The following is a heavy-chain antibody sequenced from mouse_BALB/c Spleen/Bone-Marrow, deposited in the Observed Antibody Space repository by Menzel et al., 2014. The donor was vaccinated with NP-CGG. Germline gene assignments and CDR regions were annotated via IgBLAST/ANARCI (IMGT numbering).Heavy chain of an antibody. CDR3: ARFYYGSSYAMDY. Sequence: VHLVESGPELVKPGASVRISCKASGYTFTSYYIHWVKQRPGQGLEWIGWIYPGNVNTKYNEKFKGKATLTADKSSRTAYMQLSSLTSEDSAVYFCARFYYGSSYAMDYWGQGTSVTVSS. CDR1: GYTFTSYY. V-gene: IGHV1S56*01. D-gene: IGHD1-1*01. CDR2: IYPGNVNT. J-gene: IGHJ4*01.